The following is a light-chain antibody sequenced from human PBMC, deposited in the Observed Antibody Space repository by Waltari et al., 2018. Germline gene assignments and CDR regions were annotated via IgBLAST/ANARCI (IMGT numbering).Light chain of an antibody. Sequence: EVVLTQSPGTLSLSPGERATLSCRASESIGRDLAWYQQKPGQAPRLLIYGASTRATGIPDRFSGSGSGTDFSLTISRLEPEDFEVYYCQHYVRLPVTFGQGTRVEI. CDR2: GAS. J-gene: IGKJ1*01. CDR1: ESIGRD. V-gene: IGKV3-20*01. CDR3: QHYVRLPVT.